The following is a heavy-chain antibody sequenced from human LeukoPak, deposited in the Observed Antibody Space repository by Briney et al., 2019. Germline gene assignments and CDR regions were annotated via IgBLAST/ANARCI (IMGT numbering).Heavy chain of an antibody. V-gene: IGHV4-34*01. Sequence: SETLSLTCAVYGGSFSGYYWNWIHQPPGKGLEWIGEINHRGSTNYNPSLKSRVTISVDTSKNQFSLKLNSVTAADTAVYYCARRTYYYASGSYSPPRYWGQGTLVTVSS. CDR3: ARRTYYYASGSYSPPRY. D-gene: IGHD3-10*01. CDR1: GGSFSGYY. J-gene: IGHJ4*02. CDR2: INHRGST.